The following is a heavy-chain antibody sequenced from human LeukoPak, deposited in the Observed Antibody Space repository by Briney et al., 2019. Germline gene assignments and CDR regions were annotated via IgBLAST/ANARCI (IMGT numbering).Heavy chain of an antibody. D-gene: IGHD2-8*01. CDR3: ARHTGYCTNGVCAHFDY. Sequence: SETLSLTCTVSGGSISSSSYYWGWIRQPPGKGLEWIGSIYYSGSTYYNPSLKSRVTISVDTSKNQFSLKLSSVTAADTAVYYCARHTGYCTNGVCAHFDYWGQGTLVTVSS. CDR2: IYYSGST. J-gene: IGHJ4*02. CDR1: GGSISSSSYY. V-gene: IGHV4-39*01.